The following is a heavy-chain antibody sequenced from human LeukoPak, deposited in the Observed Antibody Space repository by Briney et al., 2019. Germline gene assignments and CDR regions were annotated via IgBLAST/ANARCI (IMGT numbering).Heavy chain of an antibody. D-gene: IGHD5-18*01. CDR1: GFTFNTYA. Sequence: GGSLRLSCAASGFTFNTYAMSWVRQAPGKGLEWVSGSSGSGGSTNYADSVKGRFTIFRDNSKNTPYLQMNSLRAEDTAVYYCAKDVDTSMVSLFDAWGQGTLVTVSS. V-gene: IGHV3-23*01. J-gene: IGHJ4*02. CDR2: SSGSGGST. CDR3: AKDVDTSMVSLFDA.